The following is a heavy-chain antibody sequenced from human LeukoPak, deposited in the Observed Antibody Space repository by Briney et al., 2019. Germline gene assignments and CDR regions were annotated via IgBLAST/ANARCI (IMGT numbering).Heavy chain of an antibody. V-gene: IGHV3-21*01. CDR2: FGTRSTSI. CDR3: AREVSEGFDF. Sequence: GGSLRLSCTASGFTLSGYSMNWIRQAPGKGLEWVSSFGTRSTSIYHAGSVKGRFAISRDNAKNSLYLQMNSLRAEDTALYYCAREVSEGFDFWGQGTLVTVSS. CDR1: GFTLSGYS. D-gene: IGHD3-22*01. J-gene: IGHJ4*02.